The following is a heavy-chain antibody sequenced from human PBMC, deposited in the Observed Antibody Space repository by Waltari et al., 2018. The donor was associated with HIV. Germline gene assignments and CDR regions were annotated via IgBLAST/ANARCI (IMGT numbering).Heavy chain of an antibody. CDR2: INHSGST. D-gene: IGHD7-27*01. CDR3: ARGQRLLGDYYYYYGMDV. V-gene: IGHV4-34*01. Sequence: QVQLQQWGAGLLKPSETLSLTCAVYGGSFSGYSWSWIRQPPGKGLEWIGEINHSGSTNYNPSIKSRVTISVDTSKNQFSLKLSSVTAADTAVYYCARGQRLLGDYYYYYGMDVWGQGTTVTVSS. CDR1: GGSFSGYS. J-gene: IGHJ6*02.